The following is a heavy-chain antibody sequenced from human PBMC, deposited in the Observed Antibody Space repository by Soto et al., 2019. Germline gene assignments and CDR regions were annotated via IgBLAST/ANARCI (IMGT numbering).Heavy chain of an antibody. V-gene: IGHV3-23*01. CDR1: VFPFGSNA. D-gene: IGHD1-26*01. CDR3: ATEMGATQGPFDN. Sequence: GGSLRLSCVVSVFPFGSNAMSWVRQAPGKGLEWVSGLSNTGRRTSYADSVKGRFNISRDNSENTVYLQMNSLRVEDTAVYYCATEMGATQGPFDNWGQGTLVTVSS. CDR2: LSNTGRRT. J-gene: IGHJ4*02.